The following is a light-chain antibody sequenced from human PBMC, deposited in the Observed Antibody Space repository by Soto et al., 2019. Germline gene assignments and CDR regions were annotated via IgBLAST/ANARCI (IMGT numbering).Light chain of an antibody. CDR3: QVWDSSSDHLD. CDR2: YDS. V-gene: IGLV3-21*04. Sequence: SYELTQPPSVSVAPGKTARITCGGNNIGSKSVHWYQQKPGQAPVLVIYYDSDRPSGIPERFSGSNSGNTAALTISRVGAGDEADYYCQVWDSSSDHLDFGTGTKLTVL. J-gene: IGLJ1*01. CDR1: NIGSKS.